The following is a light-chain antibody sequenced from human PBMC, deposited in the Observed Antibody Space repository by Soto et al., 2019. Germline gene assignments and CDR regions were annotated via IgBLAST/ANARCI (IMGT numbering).Light chain of an antibody. CDR2: DDR. J-gene: IGLJ1*01. Sequence: SYELTQPPSVSVAPGQTARITCGGSNIGRKSVHWYQQKPGQAPVVVVYDDRDRPSGIPERFSGSNSGNTATLTISRVEAGDEADYYCQVWASTAEFFVFGSGTKVTVL. CDR3: QVWASTAEFFV. V-gene: IGLV3-21*02. CDR1: NIGRKS.